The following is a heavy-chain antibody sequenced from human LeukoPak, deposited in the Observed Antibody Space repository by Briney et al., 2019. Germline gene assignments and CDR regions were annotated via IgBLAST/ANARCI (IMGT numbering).Heavy chain of an antibody. Sequence: GGSLRLSCAASGFTFSSYALSWVRQAPGKGLEWVSGISGSGGSTYYADSVKGRFTISRDNSKNTLFLQMNSLRAEDTALYYCARAGGYSYGLNWFDPWGQGTLVTVSS. CDR1: GFTFSSYA. CDR3: ARAGGYSYGLNWFDP. J-gene: IGHJ5*02. CDR2: ISGSGGST. D-gene: IGHD5-18*01. V-gene: IGHV3-23*01.